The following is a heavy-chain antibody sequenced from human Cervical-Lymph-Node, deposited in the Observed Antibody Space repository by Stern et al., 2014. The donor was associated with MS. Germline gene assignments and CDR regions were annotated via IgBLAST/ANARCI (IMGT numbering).Heavy chain of an antibody. J-gene: IGHJ4*02. CDR2: ISTSGST. Sequence: QVQLQESGPGLVKPSQTLSLTCTVSGDSVSSGHYYWNWIRQPAGKGLEWIGRISTSGSTNYHPALKSRVTMSLSTSKTQFSLRLSSVTASDTAVYYCARGIVEYWGQGTLVTVSS. D-gene: IGHD2/OR15-2a*01. CDR1: GDSVSSGHYY. V-gene: IGHV4-61*02. CDR3: ARGIVEY.